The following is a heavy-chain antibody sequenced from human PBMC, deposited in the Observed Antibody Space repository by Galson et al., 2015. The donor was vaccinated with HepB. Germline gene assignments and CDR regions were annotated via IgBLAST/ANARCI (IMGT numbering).Heavy chain of an antibody. CDR1: GYTFTGYY. J-gene: IGHJ5*02. D-gene: IGHD6-13*01. Sequence: TEKVSCKASGYTFTGYYMYWVRQAPGQGLEWMGWINPNSGGTNYAQKFQGRVTMPRDTSISTAYMELSRLRSDDTAVYYCARQTLAAAGPWGQGTLVTVSS. V-gene: IGHV1-2*02. CDR2: INPNSGGT. CDR3: ARQTLAAAGP.